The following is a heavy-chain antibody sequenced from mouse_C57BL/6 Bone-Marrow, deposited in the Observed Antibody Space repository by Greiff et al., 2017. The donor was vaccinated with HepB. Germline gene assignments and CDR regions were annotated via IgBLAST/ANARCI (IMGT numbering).Heavy chain of an antibody. CDR3: AMVYYGYSSWFAY. CDR1: GYTFTSYG. CDR2: IYPRSGNT. D-gene: IGHD2-2*01. V-gene: IGHV1-81*01. J-gene: IGHJ3*01. Sequence: VQLQQSGAELARPGASVKLSCKASGYTFTSYGISWVKQRTGQGLEWIGEIYPRSGNTYYNEKFKCKATLTADKSSSTASMELRSLTFAASAVSFCAMVYYGYSSWFAYWGRGTLVTVSA.